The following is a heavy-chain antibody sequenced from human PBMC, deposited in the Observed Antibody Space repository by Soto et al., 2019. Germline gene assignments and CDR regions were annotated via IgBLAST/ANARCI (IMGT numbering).Heavy chain of an antibody. Sequence: EVQLLESGGGLVQPGGSLRLSCAASGFTFSSYAMSWVRQAPGKGLEWVSDISGTGGTTYYADSVKGRFTISRDNSKHKLSLQMTSLRADDTARYYWAKGAYYYGMDVWGQGTTVTVSS. CDR3: AKGAYYYGMDV. CDR1: GFTFSSYA. J-gene: IGHJ6*02. V-gene: IGHV3-23*01. CDR2: ISGTGGTT.